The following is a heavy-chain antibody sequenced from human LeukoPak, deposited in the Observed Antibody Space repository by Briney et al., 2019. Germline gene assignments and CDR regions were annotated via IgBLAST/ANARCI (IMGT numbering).Heavy chain of an antibody. CDR1: GYSISSGYY. J-gene: IGHJ3*02. CDR3: ASRPHLKALNYYDSTDSDAFDI. CDR2: IHHSGST. D-gene: IGHD3-22*01. Sequence: PSETLSLTCTVSGYSISSGYYWGWIRQPPGKGLEWIGNIHHSGSTYYNPSLKSRVTISVDTSKNRFSLKLSSVTAADTAVYYCASRPHLKALNYYDSTDSDAFDIWGQGTMVTVSS. V-gene: IGHV4-38-2*02.